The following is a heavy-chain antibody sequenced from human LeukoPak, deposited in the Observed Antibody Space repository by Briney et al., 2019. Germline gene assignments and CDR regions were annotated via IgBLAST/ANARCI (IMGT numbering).Heavy chain of an antibody. CDR2: IYYSGST. Sequence: SETLSLTCTVSGGSISSYYWSWIRQPPGKGLEWIGYIYYSGSTNYNPSLKSRVTISVDTSKNRFSLKLSSVTAADTAVYYCARLPVTTYYYYGMDVWGQGTTVTVSS. J-gene: IGHJ6*02. CDR3: ARLPVTTYYYYGMDV. CDR1: GGSISSYY. D-gene: IGHD1-1*01. V-gene: IGHV4-59*08.